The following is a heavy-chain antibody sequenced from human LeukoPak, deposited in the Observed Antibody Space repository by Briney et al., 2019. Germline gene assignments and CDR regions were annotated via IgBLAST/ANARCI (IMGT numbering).Heavy chain of an antibody. Sequence: PSQTLSLTCTVSGGSISSYYWSWIRQPAGKGLEWIGRIYTSGSTNYNPSLKSRVTMSVDTSKNQFSLKLSSVTAADTAVYYCARGRYDYVWGSYPYFDYWGQGTLVTVSS. CDR1: GGSISSYY. J-gene: IGHJ4*02. D-gene: IGHD3-16*02. CDR2: IYTSGST. CDR3: ARGRYDYVWGSYPYFDY. V-gene: IGHV4-4*07.